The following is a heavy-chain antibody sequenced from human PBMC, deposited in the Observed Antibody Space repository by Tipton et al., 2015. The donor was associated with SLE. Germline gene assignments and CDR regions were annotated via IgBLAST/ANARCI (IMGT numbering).Heavy chain of an antibody. CDR2: IYHSGST. J-gene: IGHJ4*02. CDR3: ARHDDALSGWSGVSFDY. Sequence: TLSLTCTVSGYSISSGYYWGWIRQPPGKGLEWIGSIYHSGSTYYNPSLKSRVTISVDTSKNQFSLKLSSVTAADTAVYYCARHDDALSGWSGVSFDYWGQGTLVTVSS. D-gene: IGHD6-19*01. V-gene: IGHV4-38-2*02. CDR1: GYSISSGYY.